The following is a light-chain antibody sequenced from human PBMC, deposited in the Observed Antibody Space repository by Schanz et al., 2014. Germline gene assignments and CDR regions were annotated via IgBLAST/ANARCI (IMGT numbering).Light chain of an antibody. CDR2: DVS. Sequence: QSVLTQPPSASGSPWQSVTISCTGVSSDAGGFTYVSWYQQLPGKAPKLMIYDVSKRPSGVPARFSGSMSGNTASLTISVLQAEDEADYHCCSYVDSYTWVFGGGTKLTVL. CDR1: SSDAGGFTY. V-gene: IGLV2-11*01. J-gene: IGLJ3*02. CDR3: CSYVDSYTWV.